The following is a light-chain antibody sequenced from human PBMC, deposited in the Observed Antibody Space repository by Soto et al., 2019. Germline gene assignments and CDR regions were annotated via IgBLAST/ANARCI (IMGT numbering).Light chain of an antibody. J-gene: IGLJ2*01. CDR2: GVR. Sequence: QYALTQPASVSGSPGHSITISCTGTNSDIGAYNFVSWYQQHPGKAPKLLIYGVRNRPSGISYRFSGAKSANTASLTISGLQPEDEADYYCSSYTSSSTVVFGGGTKLTAL. CDR1: NSDIGAYNF. V-gene: IGLV2-14*01. CDR3: SSYTSSSTVV.